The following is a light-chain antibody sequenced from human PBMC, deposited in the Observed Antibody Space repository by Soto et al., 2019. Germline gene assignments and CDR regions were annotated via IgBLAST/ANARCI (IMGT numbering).Light chain of an antibody. CDR1: QSISSW. CDR2: DAS. J-gene: IGKJ1*01. CDR3: QQYNSFST. V-gene: IGKV1-5*01. Sequence: DIQMTQSPSTVSAAVGDRVIITCRASQSISSWLAWYQQKPGKAPKLLICDASTLESGVPSRFSGSGSGTEFTLTINNLQPDDFATYYCQQYNSFSTFGQGTKVEIK.